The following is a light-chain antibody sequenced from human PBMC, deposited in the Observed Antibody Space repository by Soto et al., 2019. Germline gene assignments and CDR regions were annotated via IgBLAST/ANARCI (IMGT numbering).Light chain of an antibody. V-gene: IGKV1-27*01. Sequence: DIQMTQSPTSLSASVGDRVTITCRASQDIRNFVAWSQQKPGKAPQLLIYAASTLQSGVPSRFSGSGSGTDFTLTINSLQPEDVATYSCQKYSSVPVFGPGTKVEIK. CDR2: AAS. J-gene: IGKJ3*01. CDR3: QKYSSVPV. CDR1: QDIRNF.